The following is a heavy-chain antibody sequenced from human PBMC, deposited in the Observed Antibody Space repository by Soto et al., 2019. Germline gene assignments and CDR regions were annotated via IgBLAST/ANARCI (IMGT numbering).Heavy chain of an antibody. V-gene: IGHV3-74*01. J-gene: IGHJ6*04. CDR3: ARGVFVYVPGRIEV. CDR1: GFTFSNYW. CDR2: TKSDVSGT. Sequence: EVQLVESGGGLLQPGGSLTLSCTASGFTFSNYWMHWVRQAPGKGLVWVSRTKSDVSGTSYTDSVKGLFTISRDNAYNTLYLQMSNLRAEDTAVYYCARGVFVYVPGRIEVWGKWTTVIVSS. D-gene: IGHD3-16*01.